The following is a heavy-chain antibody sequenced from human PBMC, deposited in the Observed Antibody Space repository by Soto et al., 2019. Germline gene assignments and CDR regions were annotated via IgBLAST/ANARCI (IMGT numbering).Heavy chain of an antibody. CDR1: GFTFSSYA. D-gene: IGHD4-17*01. V-gene: IGHV3-23*01. Sequence: PGGSLRLSCAASGFTFSSYAMSWVRQAPGKGLEWVSAISGSGGSTYYADSVKGRFTISRDNSKNTLYLQMNSLRAEDTAVYYCAKAKRGDYVLAAVDYWGQGTLVTVSS. CDR2: ISGSGGST. CDR3: AKAKRGDYVLAAVDY. J-gene: IGHJ4*02.